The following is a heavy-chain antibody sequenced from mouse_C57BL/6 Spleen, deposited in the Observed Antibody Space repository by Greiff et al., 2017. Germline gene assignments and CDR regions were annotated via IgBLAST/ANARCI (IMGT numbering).Heavy chain of an antibody. V-gene: IGHV1-64*01. Sequence: QVQLQQPGAELVKPGASVKLSCKASGYTFTSYWMHWVKQRPGQGLEWIGMIHPNSGSTNYNEKFKSKATLTVDKSSSTAYMQLSSLTSEDSAVYYCASGGPYAMDYWGQGTSVTVSS. CDR3: ASGGPYAMDY. J-gene: IGHJ4*01. CDR2: IHPNSGST. CDR1: GYTFTSYW.